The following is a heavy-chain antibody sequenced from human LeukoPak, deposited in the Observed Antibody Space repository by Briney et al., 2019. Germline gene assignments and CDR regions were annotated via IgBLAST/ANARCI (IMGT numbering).Heavy chain of an antibody. CDR3: ARERESGRSDAFDF. CDR1: GYIFTGYY. V-gene: IGHV1-2*02. CDR2: ISPNTGGT. D-gene: IGHD3-10*01. J-gene: IGHJ3*01. Sequence: ASMKVSCKTSGYIFTGYYIHWVRQAPGQGLEWMGWISPNTGGTNYAQDFQGRVTMTRDTYVTTAYMELRSLRSDDTAVYFCARERESGRSDAFDFWGQGTMVTVSS.